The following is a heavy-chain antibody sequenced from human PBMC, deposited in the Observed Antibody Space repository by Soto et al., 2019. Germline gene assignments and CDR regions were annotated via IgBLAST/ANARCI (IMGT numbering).Heavy chain of an antibody. CDR3: ARVLRPHASYYYYYYMDV. D-gene: IGHD2-15*01. J-gene: IGHJ6*03. V-gene: IGHV4-39*07. Sequence: SETLSLTCTVSGGSISSSTSYWGWIRQPPGKGLEWIGYIYYSGSTYYSPSLKSRVTISADTSKNQFSLKLSSVTAADTAVYYCARVLRPHASYYYYYYMDVWGKGTTVTVSS. CDR1: GGSISSSTSY. CDR2: IYYSGST.